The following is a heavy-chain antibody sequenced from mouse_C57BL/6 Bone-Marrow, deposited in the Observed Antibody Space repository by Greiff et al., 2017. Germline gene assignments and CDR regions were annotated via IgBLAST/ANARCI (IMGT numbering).Heavy chain of an antibody. CDR3: ARDAGYYGSSSTWFAY. CDR1: GFTFSDFY. CDR2: SRNKANDYTT. D-gene: IGHD1-1*01. J-gene: IGHJ3*01. Sequence: EVKLVESGGGLVQSGRSLRLSCATSGFTFSDFYMEWVRQAPGKGLEWIAASRNKANDYTTEYSASVKGRFIVSRDTSQSILYLQMNALRAEDTAMYYCARDAGYYGSSSTWFAYWGQGTLVTVSA. V-gene: IGHV7-1*01.